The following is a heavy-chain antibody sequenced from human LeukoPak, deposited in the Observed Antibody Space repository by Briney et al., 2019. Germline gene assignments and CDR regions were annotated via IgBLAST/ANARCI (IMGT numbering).Heavy chain of an antibody. Sequence: ASVKVSCKASGYRFTSYDMHWVRQAPGQGLEWMGIINPSGGSTSYAQRFQGRVAMTRDTSTNTVYMEVNSLTSEDTAVYFCARDGPTAAPFDYWGQGTLVTVSS. D-gene: IGHD2-2*01. CDR1: GYRFTSYD. J-gene: IGHJ4*02. CDR2: INPSGGST. V-gene: IGHV1-46*01. CDR3: ARDGPTAAPFDY.